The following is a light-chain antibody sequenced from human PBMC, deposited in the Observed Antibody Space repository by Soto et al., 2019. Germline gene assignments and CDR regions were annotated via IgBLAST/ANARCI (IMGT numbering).Light chain of an antibody. CDR2: GAS. V-gene: IGKV3-20*01. CDR1: QSVSSSY. Sequence: ELVLTQSPGTLSLSPWERATLSCRASQSVSSSYLAWYQQKPGQAPRLLIYGASSRATGIPDRFSGSGSGTDFTLTISRLEPEDFAVYYCQQYGSSPTFGQGTRLEIK. J-gene: IGKJ5*01. CDR3: QQYGSSPT.